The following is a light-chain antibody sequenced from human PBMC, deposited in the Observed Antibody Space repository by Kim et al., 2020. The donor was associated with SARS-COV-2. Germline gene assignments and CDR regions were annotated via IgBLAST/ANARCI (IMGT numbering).Light chain of an antibody. CDR3: QQYGSSPLT. V-gene: IGKV3-20*01. CDR1: QSISSSS. Sequence: PPGERPPSSCMASQSISSSSLAWYQQKPGQAPRLLIYGASSRATGIPDRFSGSGSGTDFTLTISRLEPEDFAVYYCQQYGSSPLTFGGGTKVDIK. CDR2: GAS. J-gene: IGKJ4*01.